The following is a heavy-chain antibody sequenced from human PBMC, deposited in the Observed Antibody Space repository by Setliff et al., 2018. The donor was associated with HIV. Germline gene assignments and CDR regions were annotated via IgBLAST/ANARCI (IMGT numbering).Heavy chain of an antibody. V-gene: IGHV1-69*13. J-gene: IGHJ4*02. CDR3: ARGRDGYNNLDY. CDR2: IIPIFGTA. CDR1: GGTFSSYA. Sequence: SVKVSCKASGGTFSSYAISWVRQAPGQGLEWMGGIIPIFGTANYAQKLQGRVTITADESTSTAYMELSSLRSEDTAVYYCARGRDGYNNLDYWGQGTLVTVS. D-gene: IGHD5-12*01.